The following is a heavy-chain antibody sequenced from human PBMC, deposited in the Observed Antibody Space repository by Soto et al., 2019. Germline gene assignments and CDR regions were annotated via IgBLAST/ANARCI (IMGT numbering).Heavy chain of an antibody. J-gene: IGHJ4*02. D-gene: IGHD2-21*02. CDR1: GFTFRNFC. CDR3: AKAVPPFVVVTASDY. Sequence: QVQLVESGGGVVQPGRSLRLSCAASGFTFRNFCMHWVRQAPGKGLEWVAVISYDGTNKYYADSVKGRFTISRDNSKNTLYLQINSLRAEDTAVYYCAKAVPPFVVVTASDYWGPGTLVTVSS. CDR2: ISYDGTNK. V-gene: IGHV3-30*18.